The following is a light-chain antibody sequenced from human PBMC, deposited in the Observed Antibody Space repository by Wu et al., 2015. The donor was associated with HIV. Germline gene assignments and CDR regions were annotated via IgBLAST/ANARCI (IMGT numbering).Light chain of an antibody. V-gene: IGKV3-20*01. CDR1: QPLNGF. J-gene: IGKJ1*01. CDR2: GVS. CDR3: QHYFTSPRTWT. Sequence: EIVLTQSPVTLSLSPGERATLSCRASQPLNGFLAWYQQKPGQTPSLLIYGVSNRATGIPDRFSGSGSGTDFTLTISRLEPEDFAVYYCQHYFTSPRTWT.